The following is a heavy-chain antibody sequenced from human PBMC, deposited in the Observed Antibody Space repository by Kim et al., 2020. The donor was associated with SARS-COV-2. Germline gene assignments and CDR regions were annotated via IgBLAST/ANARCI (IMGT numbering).Heavy chain of an antibody. CDR3: ARVGESCSGGTCYSSYFYG. D-gene: IGHD2-15*01. CDR2: INPNSGGT. CDR1: GYTFTGYY. V-gene: IGHV1-2*02. Sequence: ASVKVSCKASGYTFTGYYMHWVRQAPGQGLEWMGWINPNSGGTKYVEKFQGRVTMTRDTSISTAYMDLSRVRSDDTAVYYCARVGESCSGGTCYSSYFYG. J-gene: IGHJ6*01.